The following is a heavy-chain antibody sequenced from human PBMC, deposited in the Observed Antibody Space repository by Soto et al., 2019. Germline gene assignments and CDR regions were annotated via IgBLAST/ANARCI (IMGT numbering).Heavy chain of an antibody. J-gene: IGHJ6*02. CDR2: IYYSGNT. V-gene: IGHV4-31*03. CDR1: GGSISSGGYY. CDR3: ARDRLMATAGTARHYFGLDV. Sequence: SETLSLTCTVSGGSISSGGYYWSWVRQNPRKGLEWIGNIYYSGNTYYNPSLKSRLTISVDTSKNQFSLNLSSVTAADTAVYYCARDRLMATAGTARHYFGLDVWGQGTTVTVSS. D-gene: IGHD5-18*01.